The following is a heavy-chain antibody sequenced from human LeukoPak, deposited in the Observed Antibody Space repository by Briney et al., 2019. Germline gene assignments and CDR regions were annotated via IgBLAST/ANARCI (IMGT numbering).Heavy chain of an antibody. V-gene: IGHV1-18*03. Sequence: GASVKVSCQTSGYTFSNYGIMWVRQAPGQGLEWMGWISAYTGKTKYVEKYEGRVTFTTDSSTNTAYMEMRRLTIDDMAVYYCARDEGEWESRNYWGQGTQVIVSS. D-gene: IGHD1-26*01. J-gene: IGHJ4*02. CDR2: ISAYTGKT. CDR3: ARDEGEWESRNY. CDR1: GYTFSNYG.